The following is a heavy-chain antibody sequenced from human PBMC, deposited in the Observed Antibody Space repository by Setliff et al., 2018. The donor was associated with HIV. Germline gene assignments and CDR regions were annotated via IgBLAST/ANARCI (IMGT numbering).Heavy chain of an antibody. Sequence: SVKVSCKASGGTFSSYATSWVRQAPGQGLEWMGGIIPVLGITTYAEKFQGRVTITADTSTSTAYMELRTLRSDDTAVYYCATSSRIYYYSYMDVWGKGTTVTVSS. CDR1: GGTFSSYA. J-gene: IGHJ6*03. D-gene: IGHD2-2*01. V-gene: IGHV1-69*10. CDR2: IIPVLGIT. CDR3: ATSSRIYYYSYMDV.